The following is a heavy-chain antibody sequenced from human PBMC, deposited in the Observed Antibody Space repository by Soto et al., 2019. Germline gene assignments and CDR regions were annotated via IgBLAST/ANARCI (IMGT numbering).Heavy chain of an antibody. V-gene: IGHV4-59*08. J-gene: IGHJ4*02. CDR3: AGLYPYESSGYHLNY. CDR1: GASISTYY. D-gene: IGHD3-22*01. Sequence: SETLSLTCTVSGASISTYYWSWIRQPPGQGLEWIGYIYYIGSTNYNPSLESRVTISVDTSKNQFSLKLSSVTAADTAAYYCAGLYPYESSGYHLNYWGQGTQVTVSS. CDR2: IYYIGST.